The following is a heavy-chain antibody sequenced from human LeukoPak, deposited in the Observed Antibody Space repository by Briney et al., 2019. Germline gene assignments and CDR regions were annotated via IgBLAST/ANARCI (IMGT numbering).Heavy chain of an antibody. D-gene: IGHD3-3*01. CDR1: GFTFTTSV. CDR3: ARGPSARFFGVAKGAFDI. Sequence: GGSLRLSCEVSGFTFTTSVMHWVRQAPGKGLEWVTVISSDGSNKYYADSVKGRFTISRDNSKNTLDLQMNSLRAEDTAVYYCARGPSARFFGVAKGAFDIWGQGTMVTVSS. J-gene: IGHJ3*02. CDR2: ISSDGSNK. V-gene: IGHV3-30*04.